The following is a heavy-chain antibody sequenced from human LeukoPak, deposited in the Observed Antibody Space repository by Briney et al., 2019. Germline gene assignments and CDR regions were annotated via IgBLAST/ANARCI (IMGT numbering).Heavy chain of an antibody. V-gene: IGHV4-59*08. CDR3: ARREWELQFDY. Sequence: PSETLSLTCTVSGGSISSYYWNWIRQPPGKGLEWIGYIHYSGSTNYNPAPKSRVTISVDTSKNQFSLKLSSVTAADKAVYYCARREWELQFDYWGQGALVTVSS. CDR2: IHYSGST. D-gene: IGHD1-26*01. CDR1: GGSISSYY. J-gene: IGHJ4*01.